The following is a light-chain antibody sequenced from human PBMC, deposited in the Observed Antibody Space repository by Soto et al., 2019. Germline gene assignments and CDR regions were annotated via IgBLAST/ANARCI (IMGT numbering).Light chain of an antibody. V-gene: IGKV1-39*01. Sequence: DIQMTQSPSSLSASVGDRVTSTCRASQSIISYLNWYQQKPGKAPKLLIYTASNLQSGVSSRFSGSGSGTDFTLTISSLQPEDFATYYCQQGYSTPLTFGGGNKVDI. CDR3: QQGYSTPLT. CDR2: TAS. J-gene: IGKJ4*01. CDR1: QSIISY.